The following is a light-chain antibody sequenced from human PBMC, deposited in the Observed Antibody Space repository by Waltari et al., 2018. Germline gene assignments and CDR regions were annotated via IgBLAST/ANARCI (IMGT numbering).Light chain of an antibody. CDR2: AAS. CDR1: QNIGPY. Sequence: DIQMTQSPSSLSASVGDRHTITCRASQNIGPYVNWYRQEPGKAPELLMFAASKFHVGVPSRFSGSGSGTEFTLTLDSLQPVDFVTYYCQQSYTTPRTFGQGTKVELK. J-gene: IGKJ1*01. V-gene: IGKV1-39*01. CDR3: QQSYTTPRT.